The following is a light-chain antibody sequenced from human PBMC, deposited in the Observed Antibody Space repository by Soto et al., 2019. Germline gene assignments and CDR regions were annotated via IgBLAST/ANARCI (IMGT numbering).Light chain of an antibody. CDR1: QRVTSTVTTTY. J-gene: IGKJ1*01. Sequence: DIVFTKSAITLSLSPGETATLSCRANQRVTSTVTTTYLAWYQHKPGQAPRLLIYGASTRATGVPDRFSGSGSGTDFTLTISRLEPEDFAFYYCQQYGGSPGTFGQGTKVDIK. CDR2: GAS. CDR3: QQYGGSPGT. V-gene: IGKV3-20*01.